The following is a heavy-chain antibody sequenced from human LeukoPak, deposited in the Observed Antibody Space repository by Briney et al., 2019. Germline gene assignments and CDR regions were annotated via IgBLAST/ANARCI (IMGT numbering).Heavy chain of an antibody. Sequence: ASVKVSCKVSGYTLTELSMHWVRQAPGQGLEWMGGFDPEDGETIYAQKFQGRVTMTVDTSTGTAYMELSSLRSEDRAVYYCATSLTRSSGWYLVFDYLGQGTLVTVSS. CDR3: ATSLTRSSGWYLVFDY. D-gene: IGHD6-19*01. V-gene: IGHV1-24*01. J-gene: IGHJ4*02. CDR2: FDPEDGET. CDR1: GYTLTELS.